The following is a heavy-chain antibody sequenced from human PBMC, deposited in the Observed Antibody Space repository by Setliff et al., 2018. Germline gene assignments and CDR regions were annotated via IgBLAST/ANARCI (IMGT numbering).Heavy chain of an antibody. D-gene: IGHD1-26*01. CDR1: GGSINSYY. CDR2: IYHSGST. J-gene: IGHJ4*02. Sequence: SETLSLTCTVSGGSINSYYWSWIRQPAGKGLEWIGRIYHSGSTYYNPSLKSRVTISVDTSKNQFSLKLSSVTAADTAVYYCARHGQWELLTYYFDYWGQGTLVTVSS. CDR3: ARHGQWELLTYYFDY. V-gene: IGHV4-59*08.